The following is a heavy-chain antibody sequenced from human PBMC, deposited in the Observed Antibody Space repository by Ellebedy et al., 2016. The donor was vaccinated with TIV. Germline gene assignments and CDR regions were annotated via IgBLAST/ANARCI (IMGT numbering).Heavy chain of an antibody. Sequence: GSLRLXXTVSGGSISSSSYYWGWIRQPPGKGLEWIGSIYYSGSTYYNPSLKSRVTISVDTSKNQFSLKLSSVTAADTAVYYCARERPIEMMFDYWGQGTLVTVSS. CDR2: IYYSGST. CDR3: ARERPIEMMFDY. J-gene: IGHJ4*02. CDR1: GGSISSSSYY. D-gene: IGHD5-24*01. V-gene: IGHV4-39*07.